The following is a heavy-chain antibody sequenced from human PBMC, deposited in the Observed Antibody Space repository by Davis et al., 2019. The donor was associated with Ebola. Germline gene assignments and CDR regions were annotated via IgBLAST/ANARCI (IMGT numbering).Heavy chain of an antibody. J-gene: IGHJ5*02. Sequence: ASVKVSCKASGGTFTNDYVHWVRQAPGQRLEWMGIINPDGDHTTYAQKFQDRVTMTTDTSTSTAYMELRSLRSDDTAVYYCARDVVVVAPTDWFDPWGQGTLVTVSS. V-gene: IGHV1-46*01. CDR2: INPDGDHT. D-gene: IGHD2-15*01. CDR3: ARDVVVVAPTDWFDP. CDR1: GGTFTNDY.